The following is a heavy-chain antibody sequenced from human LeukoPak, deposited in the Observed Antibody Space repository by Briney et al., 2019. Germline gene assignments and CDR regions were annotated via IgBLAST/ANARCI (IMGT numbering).Heavy chain of an antibody. CDR2: IITIFGTA. D-gene: IGHD3-22*01. Sequence: SVNVSCKASGGTFSSYAISWVRQAPGQGLEWMGGIITIFGTATYAQKFQGRVTMTRNTSISTAYMELSSLRSEDTAVYYCARGQYYDSSGSVGGDYWRQGTLVTVSS. J-gene: IGHJ4*02. V-gene: IGHV1-69*05. CDR1: GGTFSSYA. CDR3: ARGQYYDSSGSVGGDY.